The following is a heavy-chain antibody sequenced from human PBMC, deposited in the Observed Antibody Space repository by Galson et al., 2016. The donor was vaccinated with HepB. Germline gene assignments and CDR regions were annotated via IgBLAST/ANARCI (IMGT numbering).Heavy chain of an antibody. V-gene: IGHV6-1*01. Sequence: CAISGDSVSSNSATWNWIRQSPSRGLEWLGRTYYRSAWLDDYAISVKSRISINPDTSKNRFSLHLSSVTPEDTAVYYCTRERRYCSDGSCYSFDYWGLGLLLTVSP. CDR2: TYYRSAWLD. J-gene: IGHJ4*02. CDR1: GDSVSSNSAT. CDR3: TRERRYCSDGSCYSFDY. D-gene: IGHD2-15*01.